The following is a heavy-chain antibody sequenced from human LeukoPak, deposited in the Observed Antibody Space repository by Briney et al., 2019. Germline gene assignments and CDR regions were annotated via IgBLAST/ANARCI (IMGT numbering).Heavy chain of an antibody. CDR2: ISAYNGNT. CDR1: GYTFTSYG. V-gene: IGHV1-18*01. J-gene: IGHJ4*02. CDR3: ATDLGELYFDY. Sequence: ASVTVSCKASGYTFTSYGISWVRQAPGQGLEWMGWISAYNGNTNYAQKLQGRVTMTTDTSTSTAYMELRSLRSEDTAVYYCATDLGELYFDYWGQGTLVTVSS. D-gene: IGHD3-16*01.